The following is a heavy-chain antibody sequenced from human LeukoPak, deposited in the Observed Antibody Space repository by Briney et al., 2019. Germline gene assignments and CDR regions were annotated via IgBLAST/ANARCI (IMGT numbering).Heavy chain of an antibody. D-gene: IGHD3-22*01. V-gene: IGHV3-7*03. CDR3: ARGTYYYDSSGLGN. CDR1: GFTFSRYW. CDR2: INEDGSAK. J-gene: IGHJ4*02. Sequence: GSLRLSCAASGFTFSRYWMTWVRQAPGKGLEWVANINEDGSAKFHADSVKGRFTISRENAKSSLYLQMNSLRAEDTAVYYCARGTYYYDSSGLGNWGQGTLVTVSS.